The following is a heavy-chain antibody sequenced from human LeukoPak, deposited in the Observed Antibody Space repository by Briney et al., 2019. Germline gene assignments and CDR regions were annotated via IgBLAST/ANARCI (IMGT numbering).Heavy chain of an antibody. CDR2: ISSSGST. V-gene: IGHV4-61*02. CDR3: ARGPYSYDSSGAFDI. J-gene: IGHJ3*02. Sequence: ASQTLSLTCTVSGDSISSGDYYWSWIRQPAGKGLEWIGRISSSGSTNYNPSLKSRVTISVDTSKNQFSLKLSSVTAADTAVYFCARGPYSYDSSGAFDIWGQGTMVTVSS. CDR1: GDSISSGDYY. D-gene: IGHD3-22*01.